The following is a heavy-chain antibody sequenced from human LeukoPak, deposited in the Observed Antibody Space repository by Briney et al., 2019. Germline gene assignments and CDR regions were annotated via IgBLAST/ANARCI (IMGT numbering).Heavy chain of an antibody. V-gene: IGHV3-30*02. Sequence: GGSLRLSCAASGFTFSSYGMHWVRQAPGKGLEWVAFIRYDGSNKYYADSVKGRFTISRDNSKNTLYLQMNSLRAEDTAVYYCARGAGDGYNPYFDYWGQGTLVTVSS. CDR2: IRYDGSNK. J-gene: IGHJ4*02. CDR3: ARGAGDGYNPYFDY. CDR1: GFTFSSYG. D-gene: IGHD5-24*01.